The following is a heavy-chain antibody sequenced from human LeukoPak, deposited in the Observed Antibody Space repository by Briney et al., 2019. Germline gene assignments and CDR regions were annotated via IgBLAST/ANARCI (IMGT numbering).Heavy chain of an antibody. CDR3: ARLGSEWLAYYFDY. V-gene: IGHV4-59*01. CDR2: IYYSGST. J-gene: IGHJ4*02. D-gene: IGHD6-19*01. CDR1: GGSISSYY. Sequence: SESLSLTCTVSGGSISSYYWSWIRQPPGKGLEWIGYIYYSGSTNYNPSLKSRVTISVDTSKNQFSLKLSSVTAADTAVYYCARLGSEWLAYYFDYWGQGTLVTVSS.